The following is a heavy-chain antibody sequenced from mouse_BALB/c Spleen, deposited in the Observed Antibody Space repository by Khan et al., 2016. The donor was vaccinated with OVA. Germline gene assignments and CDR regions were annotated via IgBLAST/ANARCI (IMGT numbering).Heavy chain of an antibody. CDR1: GYTFTDYA. CDR2: ISTYSGNT. J-gene: IGHJ3*01. CDR3: ARPGLRRGAWFAY. D-gene: IGHD2-2*01. Sequence: VQLQQSGPELVRPGVSVKISCKGSGYTFTDYAMHWVKQSHAKSLEWIGVISTYSGNTNYNQKFEGKATMTVDKSSSTAYMELARLTSEYSAIYYCARPGLRRGAWFAYWGQGTLVTVSA. V-gene: IGHV1S137*01.